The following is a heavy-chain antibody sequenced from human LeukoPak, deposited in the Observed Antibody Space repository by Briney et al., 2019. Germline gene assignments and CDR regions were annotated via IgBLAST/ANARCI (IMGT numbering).Heavy chain of an antibody. CDR2: IYHSGST. J-gene: IGHJ3*02. CDR3: ARHVYHPVTTVWAFDI. CDR1: GYSISSGYY. Sequence: SENLSLTCAVSGYSISSGYYWGWIRQPPLKGLEWIGSIYHSGSTYYNPSLKSRVTISVDTSKNQFSLKLSSVTAADMAVYYYARHVYHPVTTVWAFDIWGQGTMVTVSS. V-gene: IGHV4-38-2*01. D-gene: IGHD4-17*01.